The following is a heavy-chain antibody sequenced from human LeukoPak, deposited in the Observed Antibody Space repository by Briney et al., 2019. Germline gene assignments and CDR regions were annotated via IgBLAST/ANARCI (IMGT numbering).Heavy chain of an antibody. CDR1: GFSFSSYN. CDR3: ATTYYYDSNKNVGPH. CDR2: ISTSYTYI. J-gene: IGHJ4*02. V-gene: IGHV3-21*01. D-gene: IGHD3-22*01. Sequence: KPGGSLRLSCVASGFSFSSYNMNWVRRAPGKGLEWVSSISTSYTYIYYADSVKGRFTISRDNAKNSVYLQMNSLRAEDTAVYYCATTYYYDSNKNVGPHWGQGTLVTVSS.